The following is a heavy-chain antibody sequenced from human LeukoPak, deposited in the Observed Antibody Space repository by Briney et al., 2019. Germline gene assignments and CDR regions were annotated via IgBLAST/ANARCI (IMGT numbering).Heavy chain of an antibody. J-gene: IGHJ4*02. D-gene: IGHD3-3*01. CDR1: GFTFSSYG. Sequence: PGGSLRLSCAASGFTFSSYGMHWVRQAPGKGLEWLAFIRYDGSNKYYADSVKGRFTISRDNSKNTLYLQMNSLRAEDTAVYYCAKRSDLEWLSIDYWGQGTLVTVSS. CDR2: IRYDGSNK. V-gene: IGHV3-30*02. CDR3: AKRSDLEWLSIDY.